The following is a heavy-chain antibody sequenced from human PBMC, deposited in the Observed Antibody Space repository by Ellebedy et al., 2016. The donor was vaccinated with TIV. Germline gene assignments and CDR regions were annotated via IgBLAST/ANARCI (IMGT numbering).Heavy chain of an antibody. Sequence: GGSLRLSXAASGFTFSSYSMNWVRQAPGKGLEWVSSISSSSSYIYYADSVKGRFTISRDNAKNSLYLQMNSLRAEDTAVYYCARDPQDGWFDPWGQGTLVTVSS. V-gene: IGHV3-21*01. D-gene: IGHD5-24*01. CDR1: GFTFSSYS. J-gene: IGHJ5*02. CDR3: ARDPQDGWFDP. CDR2: ISSSSSYI.